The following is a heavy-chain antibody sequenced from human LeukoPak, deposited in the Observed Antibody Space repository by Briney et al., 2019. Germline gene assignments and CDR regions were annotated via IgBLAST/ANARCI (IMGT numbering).Heavy chain of an antibody. V-gene: IGHV4-4*07. J-gene: IGHJ3*02. CDR3: ARGVEASGVGFYAFVI. Sequence: SETLSLTCTVSGASIGSFYWVWIRQPAGKGLEWIGRLYNGGDTNYSPSLRSRVTMPVDTSKNQFSLKLKSVTAADTAVYYCARGVEASGVGFYAFVIWGQGTMVTVSS. CDR1: GASIGSFY. CDR2: LYNGGDT. D-gene: IGHD6-13*01.